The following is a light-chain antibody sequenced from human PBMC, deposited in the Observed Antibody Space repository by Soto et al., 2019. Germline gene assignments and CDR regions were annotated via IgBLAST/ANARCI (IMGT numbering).Light chain of an antibody. CDR1: QSVSSSY. CDR3: QQYGISPWT. V-gene: IGKV3-20*01. CDR2: GAS. Sequence: EIVLTQSPGTLSLSPGDRATLSCTASQSVSSSYFAWYQQKPGQAPRLLIYGASSRATGIPDRFSGSGSGTDFTLTISRLQPEDFAVYYCQQYGISPWTFGQGTKVEIK. J-gene: IGKJ1*01.